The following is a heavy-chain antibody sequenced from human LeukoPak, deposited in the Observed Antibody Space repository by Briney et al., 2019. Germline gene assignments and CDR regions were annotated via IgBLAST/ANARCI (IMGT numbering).Heavy chain of an antibody. D-gene: IGHD3-10*01. V-gene: IGHV1-8*01. CDR3: ARERVSTYYYGSGSYSMDV. Sequence: ASVKVSCKASGYTFTSYDINWVRQATGQGLEWMGWMNPNSGNTGYAQKFQGRVTMTRNTFISTAYMELSSLRSEDTAVYYCARERVSTYYYGSGSYSMDVWGQGTTVTVSS. J-gene: IGHJ6*02. CDR2: MNPNSGNT. CDR1: GYTFTSYD.